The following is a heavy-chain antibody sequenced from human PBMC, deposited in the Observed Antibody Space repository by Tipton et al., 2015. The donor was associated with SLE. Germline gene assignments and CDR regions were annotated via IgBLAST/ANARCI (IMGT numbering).Heavy chain of an antibody. CDR1: GYTFTSYA. CDR3: ARVIVPAIPYFDY. CDR2: INAGNGNT. D-gene: IGHD5-12*01. J-gene: IGHJ4*02. Sequence: QSGPEVKKPGSSVKVSCKASGYTFTSYAMHWVRQAPGQRLEWMGWINAGNGNTKYSQKFQGRVTITRDTSASTAYMELSRLRSDDTAVYYCARVIVPAIPYFDYWGQGTPVTVSS. V-gene: IGHV1-3*01.